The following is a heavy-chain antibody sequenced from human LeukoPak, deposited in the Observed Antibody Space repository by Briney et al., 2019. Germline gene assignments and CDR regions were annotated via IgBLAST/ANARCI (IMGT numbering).Heavy chain of an antibody. D-gene: IGHD5-18*01. Sequence: PSETLSLTCTVSGGSISSYYWSWIRQPPGKGLEWIGYIYYSGSTNYNPSLKSRVTISVDTSKNQFSLKLSSVTAADTAVYYCAANLRYSYGGLRIDYWGQGTLVTVSS. CDR2: IYYSGST. CDR1: GGSISSYY. CDR3: AANLRYSYGGLRIDY. J-gene: IGHJ4*02. V-gene: IGHV4-59*01.